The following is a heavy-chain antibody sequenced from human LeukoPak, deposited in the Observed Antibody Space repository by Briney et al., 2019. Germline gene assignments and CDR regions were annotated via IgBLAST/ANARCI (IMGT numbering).Heavy chain of an antibody. V-gene: IGHV1-69*13. D-gene: IGHD3-3*01. J-gene: IGHJ5*02. CDR1: GGTFSSYA. CDR2: VIPIFGTA. Sequence: SVKVSCKASGGTFSSYAISWVRQAPGQGLEWMGGVIPIFGTANYAQKFQGRVTITADESTSTAYMELSSLRSEDTAVYYCAREGVGVWSGYYSNWFDPWGQGTLVTVSS. CDR3: AREGVGVWSGYYSNWFDP.